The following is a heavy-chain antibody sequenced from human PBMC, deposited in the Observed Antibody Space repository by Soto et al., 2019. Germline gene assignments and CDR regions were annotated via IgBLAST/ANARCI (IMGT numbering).Heavy chain of an antibody. D-gene: IGHD3-10*01. Sequence: GASVKVSCKASGYTFTGYYMHWVRQAPGQGLEWMGWINPNSGGTNYAQKFQGWVTMTRDTSISTAYMELSRLRSDDTAVYYCARGGTLLERITMVRGVIITTYYYGMDVWGQGTTVTVS. CDR1: GYTFTGYY. CDR2: INPNSGGT. J-gene: IGHJ6*02. CDR3: ARGGTLLERITMVRGVIITTYYYGMDV. V-gene: IGHV1-2*04.